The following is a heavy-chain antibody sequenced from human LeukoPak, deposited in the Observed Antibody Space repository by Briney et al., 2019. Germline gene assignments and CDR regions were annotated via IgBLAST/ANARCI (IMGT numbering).Heavy chain of an antibody. V-gene: IGHV3-21*01. J-gene: IGHJ4*02. CDR3: ARGTVAVGYNHENGDY. CDR1: GFTFSSYS. CDR2: ISSSSSYI. Sequence: PGGSLRLSCAASGFTFSSYSMNWVRQAPGKGLGWVSSISSSSSYIYYADSVKGRFTISRDNAKNSLYLQMNSLRAEDTAVYYCARGTVAVGYNHENGDYWGQGTLVTVSS. D-gene: IGHD5-18*01.